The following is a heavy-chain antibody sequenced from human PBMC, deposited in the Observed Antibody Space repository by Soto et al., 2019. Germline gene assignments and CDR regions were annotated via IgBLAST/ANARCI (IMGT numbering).Heavy chain of an antibody. Sequence: PSETLSLTCTVSGASISSYFWNWIRQPPGKGLEWIGNMHYSGTTNYNPSLKSRVTISVDTSKNQFSLKLRSVSAADTAVYYCAAGYDYWGQGTLVTVSS. V-gene: IGHV4-59*01. J-gene: IGHJ4*02. CDR2: MHYSGTT. D-gene: IGHD3-9*01. CDR1: GASISSYF. CDR3: AAGYDY.